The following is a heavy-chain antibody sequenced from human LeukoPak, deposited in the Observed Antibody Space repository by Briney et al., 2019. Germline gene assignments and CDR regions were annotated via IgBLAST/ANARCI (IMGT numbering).Heavy chain of an antibody. D-gene: IGHD1-1*01. CDR3: TTEWNGPHH. Sequence: GGSLRLSCAGSGFTFNIAWMSWVRQAPGKGLEWVGRILSKTDGETTHYAAPVKDRFIISRDDSENTLYLQMNSLKTEDTAIYYCTTEWNGPHHWGQGTLVTVSS. V-gene: IGHV3-15*05. J-gene: IGHJ1*01. CDR2: ILSKTDGETT. CDR1: GFTFNIAW.